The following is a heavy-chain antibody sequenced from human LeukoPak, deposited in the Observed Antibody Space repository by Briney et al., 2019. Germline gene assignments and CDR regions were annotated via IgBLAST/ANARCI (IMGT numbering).Heavy chain of an antibody. V-gene: IGHV3-23*01. CDR2: ISGSGGST. J-gene: IGHJ4*02. CDR3: AKGTHYYDSSGYWAY. Sequence: GGSLRLSCAASGFTFSSYAMSWVRQAPGKGLEWASAISGSGGSTYYADSVKGRFTISRDNSKNTLYLQMNSLRAEDTAVYYCAKGTHYYDSSGYWAYWGQGTLVTVSS. CDR1: GFTFSSYA. D-gene: IGHD3-22*01.